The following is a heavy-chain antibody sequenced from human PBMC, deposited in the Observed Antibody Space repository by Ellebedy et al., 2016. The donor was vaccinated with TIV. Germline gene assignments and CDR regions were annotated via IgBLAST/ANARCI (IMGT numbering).Heavy chain of an antibody. D-gene: IGHD3-16*01. CDR1: GDSIGSSSQY. V-gene: IGHV4-39*07. Sequence: SETLSLXXSVSGDSIGSSSQYWEWIRQPPGGGLEWIGNISFSGYTHYNPSLKSRVKMSVDMSKNQFSLRLSPVTAADTAVYYCASGGGYLDYWGQGALVTVSS. CDR2: ISFSGYT. CDR3: ASGGGYLDY. J-gene: IGHJ4*02.